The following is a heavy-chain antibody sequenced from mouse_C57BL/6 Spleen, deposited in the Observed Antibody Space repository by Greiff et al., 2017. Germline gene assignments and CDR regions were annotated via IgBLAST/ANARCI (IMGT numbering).Heavy chain of an antibody. CDR1: GYTFTDYE. D-gene: IGHD1-1*01. CDR2: IDPETGGT. J-gene: IGHJ4*01. V-gene: IGHV1-15*01. Sequence: QVQLQQSGAELVRPGASVTLSCKASGYTFTDYEMHWVKQTPVHGLEWIGAIDPETGGTAYNQKFKGKAILTADKSSSTAYMELRSLTSEDSAVYDCTTVVADYYYAMDYWGQGTSVTVSS. CDR3: TTVVADYYYAMDY.